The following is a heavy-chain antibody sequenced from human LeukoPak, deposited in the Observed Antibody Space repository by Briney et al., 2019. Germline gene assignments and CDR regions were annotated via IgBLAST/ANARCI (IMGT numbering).Heavy chain of an antibody. CDR3: ARSRTVISSIWFDP. V-gene: IGHV3-30*04. CDR2: ISYDGSSK. D-gene: IGHD2-21*01. J-gene: IGHJ5*02. Sequence: GRSLRLSCAASGFTFSSYAMHWVRQAPGKGLEWVAVISYDGSSKYYADSVKGRFTISRDNSKNTLYLQMNSLRAEDTAVYYCARSRTVISSIWFDPWGQGTLVTVSS. CDR1: GFTFSSYA.